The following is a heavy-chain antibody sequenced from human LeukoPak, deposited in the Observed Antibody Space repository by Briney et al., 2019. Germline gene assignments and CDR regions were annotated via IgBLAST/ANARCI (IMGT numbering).Heavy chain of an antibody. CDR3: ASQIVGSGNYYNFDY. CDR1: GGSIRSSSYY. J-gene: IGHJ4*02. CDR2: IYYSAGT. V-gene: IGHV4-39*01. D-gene: IGHD3-10*01. Sequence: SETLSLTCTVSGGSIRSSSYYWGWIRQPPGKGLEWIGSIYYSAGTYYDPSLKSRVTISVDTSKNQFSLKLSSVTAADTAVYYCASQIVGSGNYYNFDYWGQGTLVTVSS.